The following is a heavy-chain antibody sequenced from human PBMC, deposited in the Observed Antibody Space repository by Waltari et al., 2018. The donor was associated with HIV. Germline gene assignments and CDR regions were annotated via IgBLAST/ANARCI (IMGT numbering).Heavy chain of an antibody. J-gene: IGHJ4*02. Sequence: QVQLQESGPGLVKPSQTLSLTCTVSGGSISSGSYYWSWIRQPAGKGLVCLGRIYTSGSTNSTPSLKSPVTISVDPSKNHVSLKLSSVTAADTAVYYCARDAFRAGYYWGQGTLVTVSS. CDR1: GGSISSGSYY. V-gene: IGHV4-61*02. CDR2: IYTSGST. CDR3: ARDAFRAGYY. D-gene: IGHD3-3*02.